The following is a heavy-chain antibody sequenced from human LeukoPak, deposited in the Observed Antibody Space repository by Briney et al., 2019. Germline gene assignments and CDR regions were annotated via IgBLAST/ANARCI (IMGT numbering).Heavy chain of an antibody. Sequence: GGPLRLSCTASGFTFSSYAMHWVRGAPGKALEYVSGITTNGGYTLCANSVKVSFTIDKYNSKNTLYLQVVSLQPEDMDVYYCARVLSWGAAFDMWGQGTVVTVSS. CDR2: ITTNGGYT. J-gene: IGHJ3*02. CDR1: GFTFSSYA. V-gene: IGHV3-64*01. D-gene: IGHD6-13*01. CDR3: ARVLSWGAAFDM.